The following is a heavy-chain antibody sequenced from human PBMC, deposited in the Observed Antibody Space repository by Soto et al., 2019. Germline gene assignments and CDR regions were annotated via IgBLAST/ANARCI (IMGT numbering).Heavy chain of an antibody. V-gene: IGHV3-11*01. CDR3: ARAHPEYTSSWYGFSDY. CDR1: GFTFSDYY. Sequence: GGSLRLSCAASGFTFSDYYMSWIRQAPGKGLEWVSYISSSGSTIYYADSVKGRFTISRDNAKNSLYLQMNSLRAEDTAVYYCARAHPEYTSSWYGFSDYWGQGTLVTVSS. D-gene: IGHD6-13*01. CDR2: ISSSGSTI. J-gene: IGHJ4*02.